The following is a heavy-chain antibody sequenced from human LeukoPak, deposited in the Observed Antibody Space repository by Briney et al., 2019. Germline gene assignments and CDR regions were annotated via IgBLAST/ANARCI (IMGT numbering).Heavy chain of an antibody. D-gene: IGHD7-27*01. CDR1: GFTFSSYG. Sequence: GGSLRLSCAASGFTFSSYGMHWVRQAPGKGLEWGAVISYDGRNKYYADSVKGRFTISRDNSKNTLYLQMNSLRAEDTAVYSCAKDGDDYVDYWGQGTLVTVSS. J-gene: IGHJ4*02. CDR2: ISYDGRNK. CDR3: AKDGDDYVDY. V-gene: IGHV3-30*18.